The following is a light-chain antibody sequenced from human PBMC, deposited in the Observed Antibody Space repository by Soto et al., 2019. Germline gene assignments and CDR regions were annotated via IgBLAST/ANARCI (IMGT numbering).Light chain of an antibody. CDR1: QSISSW. CDR2: DAS. CDR3: QQYNSYSWT. Sequence: DIQMTQSPSTLSASVGDRVTITCRASQSISSWLAWYQQKPGKAPKLLIYDASRLESGVPSRFRGSGSGTEFTLTISSLQPDDFATYYCQQYNSYSWTFGHGTKVEIK. V-gene: IGKV1-5*01. J-gene: IGKJ1*01.